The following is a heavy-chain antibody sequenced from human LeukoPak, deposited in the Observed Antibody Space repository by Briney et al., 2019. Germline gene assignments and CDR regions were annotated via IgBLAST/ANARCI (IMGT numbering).Heavy chain of an antibody. Sequence: SETLSLTCTVSGYSISSGYYWGWIRQPPGNGLEWIGSIYHSGSTYYNPSLKSRVTISVDTSKNQFSLKLSSVTAADTAVFYCARARSGIAGFDPWGQGTLVTVSS. CDR2: IYHSGST. J-gene: IGHJ5*02. CDR1: GYSISSGYY. D-gene: IGHD6-13*01. V-gene: IGHV4-38-2*02. CDR3: ARARSGIAGFDP.